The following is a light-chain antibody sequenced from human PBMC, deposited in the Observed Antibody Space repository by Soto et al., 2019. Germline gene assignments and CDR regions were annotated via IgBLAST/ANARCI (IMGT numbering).Light chain of an antibody. J-gene: IGKJ5*01. CDR1: QSVSSY. V-gene: IGKV3-11*01. CDR2: DAS. CDR3: QQRSNWPPLIT. Sequence: EIVLTQSPATLSLSPGERATLSCRASQSVSSYLAWYQQKPGQAPRLLIYDASKRATGIPARFSGSGSGTDFTLTISSLEPEDFAVYYCQQRSNWPPLITFGQGTRLELK.